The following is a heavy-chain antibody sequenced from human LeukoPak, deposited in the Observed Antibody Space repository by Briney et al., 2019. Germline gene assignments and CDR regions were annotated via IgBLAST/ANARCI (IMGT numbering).Heavy chain of an antibody. D-gene: IGHD3-22*01. CDR2: ISNDGTNK. CDR3: ARDLDFSDSSGYLDY. V-gene: IGHV3-30-3*01. CDR1: GFSFSSYP. Sequence: PGGSLRLSCAASGFSFSSYPMHWVRQTPGKGPEWVALISNDGTNKYYADSVRGRFTISRDNVRNTLYLQMHTLGAEDTAVYYCARDLDFSDSSGYLDYWGQGTLVTVSS. J-gene: IGHJ4*02.